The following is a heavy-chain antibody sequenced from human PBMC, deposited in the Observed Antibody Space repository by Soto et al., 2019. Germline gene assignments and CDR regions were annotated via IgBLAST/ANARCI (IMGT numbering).Heavy chain of an antibody. CDR2: IGGDGST. D-gene: IGHD2-15*01. CDR1: GFTFTNYW. CDR3: ARDVGSADIDFDY. J-gene: IGHJ4*02. Sequence: EVQLMESGGGLVQPGGSLRLSCAASGFTFTNYWTLWVRQAPGKGLVWVSCIGGDGSTTYADAVKGRFTLSIDNTKNTEYLQMNSLRAEDTAMYYCARDVGSADIDFDYWGQGTLVTVSS. V-gene: IGHV3-74*01.